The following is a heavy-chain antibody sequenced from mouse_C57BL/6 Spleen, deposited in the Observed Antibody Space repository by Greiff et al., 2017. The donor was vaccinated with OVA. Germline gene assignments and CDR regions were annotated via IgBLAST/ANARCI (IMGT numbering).Heavy chain of an antibody. Sequence: EVNLVESEGGLVQPGRSMKLSCTASGFTFSDYYMAWVRQVPEKGLEWVANINYDGSSTYYLDSLKSRFIISRDNAKNILYLQMSSLKSEDTATYYCARGGYDGAWFAYWGQGTLVTVSA. J-gene: IGHJ3*01. V-gene: IGHV5-16*01. CDR1: GFTFSDYY. D-gene: IGHD2-2*01. CDR2: INYDGSST. CDR3: ARGGYDGAWFAY.